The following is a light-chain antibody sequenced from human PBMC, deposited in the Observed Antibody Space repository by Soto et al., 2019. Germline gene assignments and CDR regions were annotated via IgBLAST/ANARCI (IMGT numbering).Light chain of an antibody. Sequence: EIVLTQSPATLSLSPGERATLSCRASQSVSSSLAWYQQKPGLPPRLLIYDASNRAADIPARFSGSGSGTDFTLTISSLEPEDFAVYYCQQRSDWPAWTFGQGTKVEIK. CDR2: DAS. J-gene: IGKJ1*01. CDR1: QSVSSS. CDR3: QQRSDWPAWT. V-gene: IGKV3-11*01.